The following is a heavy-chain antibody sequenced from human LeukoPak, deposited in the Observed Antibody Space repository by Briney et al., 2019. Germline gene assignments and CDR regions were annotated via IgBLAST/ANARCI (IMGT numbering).Heavy chain of an antibody. D-gene: IGHD6-6*01. J-gene: IGHJ5*02. CDR2: IKPDGSAT. CDR1: GFSFSNFW. CDR3: ARGGGSSP. V-gene: IGHV3-7*01. Sequence: GGSLRLSCAASGFSFSNFWMGWVRQAPGKGLKWVANIKPDGSATNYVDSVKGRFTISRDNAKNSLDLQMNSLRAEDTAVYYCARGGGSSPWGQGTLVTVSS.